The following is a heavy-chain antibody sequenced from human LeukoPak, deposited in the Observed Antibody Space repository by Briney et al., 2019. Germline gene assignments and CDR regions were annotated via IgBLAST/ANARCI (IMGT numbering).Heavy chain of an antibody. CDR3: AKATRNVLLWFGEV. J-gene: IGHJ3*01. CDR1: GFTFSSYG. CDR2: IWYDGSNK. V-gene: IGHV3-33*06. Sequence: GGSLRLSCAASGFTFSSYGMPWVRQAPGKGLEWVAVIWYDGSNKYYADSVKGRFTISRDNSKNTLYLQMNSLRAEDTAVYYCAKATRNVLLWFGEVWGQGTMVTVSS. D-gene: IGHD3-10*01.